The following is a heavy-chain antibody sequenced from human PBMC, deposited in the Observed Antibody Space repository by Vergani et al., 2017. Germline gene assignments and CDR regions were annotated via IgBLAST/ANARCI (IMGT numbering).Heavy chain of an antibody. V-gene: IGHV1-18*01. CDR3: AGDRVGTIFGVATYGMDV. CDR1: GYTFTSYG. CDR2: ISAYNGNT. J-gene: IGHJ6*02. D-gene: IGHD3-3*01. Sequence: QVQLVQSGAEVKKPGASVQVSCKASGYTFTSYGISWVRQAPGQGLEWMGWISAYNGNTNYAQKLQGRVTMTTDTSTSTVYMELRSLRSDDTAVYYCAGDRVGTIFGVATYGMDVWGQGTTVTVS.